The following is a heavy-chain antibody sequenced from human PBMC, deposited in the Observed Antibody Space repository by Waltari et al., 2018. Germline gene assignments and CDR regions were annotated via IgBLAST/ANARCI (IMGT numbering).Heavy chain of an antibody. CDR3: TSSLDYSNYDGRADY. J-gene: IGHJ4*02. Sequence: QVQLVQSGAEVKKPGFSVKVSCKASGGTFSSYAISWVRQAPGQGLEWMGGIIPIFGTANYAQKFQGRVTITADKSTSTAYMELSSLRSEDTAVYYCTSSLDYSNYDGRADYWGQGTLVTVSS. V-gene: IGHV1-69*14. CDR2: IIPIFGTA. CDR1: GGTFSSYA. D-gene: IGHD4-4*01.